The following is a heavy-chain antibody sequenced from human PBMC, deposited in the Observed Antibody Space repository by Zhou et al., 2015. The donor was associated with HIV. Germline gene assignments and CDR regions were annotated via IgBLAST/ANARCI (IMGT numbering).Heavy chain of an antibody. CDR1: GYSFTSYG. V-gene: IGHV1-69*13. Sequence: QVQLVQSGAEVKKPGASVKVSCKASGYSFTSYGISWVRQAPGQGLEWMGGIIPIFGTANYAQKFQGRVTITADESTSTAYMELSSLRSEDTAVYYCASPGLQGRFWLYWGQGTLVTVSS. CDR3: ASPGLQGRFWLY. J-gene: IGHJ4*02. CDR2: IIPIFGTA. D-gene: IGHD4-11*01.